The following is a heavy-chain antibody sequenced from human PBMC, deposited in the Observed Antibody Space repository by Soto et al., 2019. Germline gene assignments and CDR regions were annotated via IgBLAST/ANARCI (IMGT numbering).Heavy chain of an antibody. D-gene: IGHD2-2*01. CDR3: ARSLFSSTSWYRGWFDP. V-gene: IGHV1-46*03. Sequence: QVQLVQSGAEVKKPGASVKVSCKASGYTFTSYYMHWVRQAPGQGLEWMGIINPSGGSTSYPQKCQGRVTMTSDTSTSTVYMELSSLRSEDTAVYYCARSLFSSTSWYRGWFDPWGQGTLVTVSS. J-gene: IGHJ5*02. CDR1: GYTFTSYY. CDR2: INPSGGST.